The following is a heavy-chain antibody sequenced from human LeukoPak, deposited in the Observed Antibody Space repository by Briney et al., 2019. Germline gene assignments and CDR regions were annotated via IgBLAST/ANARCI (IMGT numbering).Heavy chain of an antibody. D-gene: IGHD6-19*01. J-gene: IGHJ6*02. CDR1: GGSISSYY. V-gene: IGHV4-4*07. Sequence: SETLSPTCTVSGGSISSYYWSWIRQPAGKGLEWIGRIYTSGSTNYNPSLKSRVTMSVDTSKNQFSLKLSSVTAADTAVYYCARTRYSSGWYYYYGMDVWGQGTTVTVSS. CDR3: ARTRYSSGWYYYYGMDV. CDR2: IYTSGST.